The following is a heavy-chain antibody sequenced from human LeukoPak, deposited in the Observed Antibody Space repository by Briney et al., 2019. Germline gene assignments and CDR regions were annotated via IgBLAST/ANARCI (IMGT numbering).Heavy chain of an antibody. CDR3: ARGLRGYCSGGSCYRLYYYYYMDV. J-gene: IGHJ6*03. CDR1: GGSFSGYY. Sequence: SSETLSLTCAVYGGSFSGYYWSWIRQPPGKGLEWIGEINHSGSTNYNPSLKSRVTISVDTSKNQFSLKLSSVTAADTAVYYCARGLRGYCSGGSCYRLYYYYYMDVWGKGTTVTVSS. CDR2: INHSGST. D-gene: IGHD2-15*01. V-gene: IGHV4-34*01.